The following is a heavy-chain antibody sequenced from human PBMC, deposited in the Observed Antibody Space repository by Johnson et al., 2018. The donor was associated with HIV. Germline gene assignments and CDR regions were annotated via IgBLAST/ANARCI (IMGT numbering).Heavy chain of an antibody. Sequence: QVQLVESGGGLVKPGWSLRLSCAASGFTFSDYYMSWIRQAPGKGLEWVSYIGRSGSTFYYADSVKGRFTISRDNAKNSLYLQMNSLRDEDTAVYYCARDSTPWGGDSVAYSFDIWGQGRMVTVSS. D-gene: IGHD4-17*01. CDR1: GFTFSDYY. CDR2: IGRSGSTF. J-gene: IGHJ3*02. V-gene: IGHV3-11*04. CDR3: ARDSTPWGGDSVAYSFDI.